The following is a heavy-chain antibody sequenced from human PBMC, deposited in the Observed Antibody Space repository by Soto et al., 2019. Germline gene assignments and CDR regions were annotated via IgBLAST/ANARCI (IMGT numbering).Heavy chain of an antibody. V-gene: IGHV4-59*01. CDR1: GGSISSYY. Sequence: SETLSLTCTVSGGSISSYYWSWIRQPPGKGLEWIGYIYYSGSTNYNPSLKSRVTISVDTSKNQFSLKLSSVTAADTAVYYCAREVRSTTRTNWFDPWGQGTLVTVSS. CDR3: AREVRSTTRTNWFDP. CDR2: IYYSGST. J-gene: IGHJ5*02. D-gene: IGHD2-2*01.